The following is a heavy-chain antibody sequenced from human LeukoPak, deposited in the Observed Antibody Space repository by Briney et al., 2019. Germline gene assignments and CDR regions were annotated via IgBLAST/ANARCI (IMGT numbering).Heavy chain of an antibody. Sequence: SWVRQAPGKGLEWVSAISGSGGSTYYADSVKGRFTISRDNSKNTLYLQMNSMRAEDTAVYYCAKGPDVLRYFDWLHYFDYWGQGTLVTVSS. CDR3: AKGPDVLRYFDWLHYFDY. CDR2: ISGSGGST. D-gene: IGHD3-9*01. V-gene: IGHV3-23*01. J-gene: IGHJ4*02.